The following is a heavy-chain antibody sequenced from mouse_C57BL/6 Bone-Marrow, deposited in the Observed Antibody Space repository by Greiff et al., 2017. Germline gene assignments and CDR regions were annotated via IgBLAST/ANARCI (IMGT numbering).Heavy chain of an antibody. CDR1: GFTFSSYG. Sequence: EVQGVESGGDLVKPGGSLKLSCAASGFTFSSYGMSWVRQTPDKRLEWVATISSGGSYTYSPDSVKGRFTISRDNAKNTLYLQMSSLKSEDTAMYYCARRDYYGSSYWYFDVWGTGTTVTVSS. D-gene: IGHD1-1*01. CDR3: ARRDYYGSSYWYFDV. V-gene: IGHV5-6*01. CDR2: ISSGGSYT. J-gene: IGHJ1*03.